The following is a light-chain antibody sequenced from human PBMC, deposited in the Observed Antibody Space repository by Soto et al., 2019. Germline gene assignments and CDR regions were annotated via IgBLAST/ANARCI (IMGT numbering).Light chain of an antibody. CDR3: QQRSNWT. CDR1: QSVSSY. Sequence: EILFTQSPATLSLSPGERATLSCRASQSVSSYLAWYQQKPGQAPRLLIYDASNRATGIPARFSGSGSGTDFTLTISSLEPEDFAVYYCQQRSNWTFGQGTKVDIK. CDR2: DAS. V-gene: IGKV3-11*01. J-gene: IGKJ1*01.